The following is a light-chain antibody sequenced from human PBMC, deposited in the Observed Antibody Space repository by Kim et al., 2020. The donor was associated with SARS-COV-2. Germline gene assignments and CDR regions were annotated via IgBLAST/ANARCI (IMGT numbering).Light chain of an antibody. CDR3: QAWVSSTVV. Sequence: YELTQPPSVSVSPGQTASITCSGDKLGDKYACWYQQKPGQSPVLVIYQDTKRPSGIPERFSGSNSGNTATLTITGTQAMDEADYYCQAWVSSTVV. CDR1: KLGDKY. J-gene: IGLJ2*01. V-gene: IGLV3-1*01. CDR2: QDT.